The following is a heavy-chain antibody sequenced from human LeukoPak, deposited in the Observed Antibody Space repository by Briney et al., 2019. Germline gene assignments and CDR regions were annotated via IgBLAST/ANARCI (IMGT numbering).Heavy chain of an antibody. CDR3: ARATGDIHIDY. CDR2: IYLSRTT. D-gene: IGHD1-14*01. J-gene: IGHJ4*02. CDR1: GASISSGTYH. Sequence: SETLSLTCTVSGASISSGTYHWSWIRQAAGKGLEWIGHIYLSRTTNYNPSLKSRVTMSVDTSKNQFSLKLRSVTAADTAVYYCARATGDIHIDYWAQGTLVTVSS. V-gene: IGHV4-61*10.